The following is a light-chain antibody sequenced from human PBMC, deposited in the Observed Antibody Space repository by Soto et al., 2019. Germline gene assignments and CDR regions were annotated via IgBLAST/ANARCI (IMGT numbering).Light chain of an antibody. CDR3: QQYNTWPPDRT. CDR2: GAS. J-gene: IGKJ1*01. Sequence: EIVMTQSPATLSVSPGERATLSCRASQSVGSNLAWYQQKPGQAPRLLIYGASTRATGIPARFSGSGSRTEFTLTISSLQSDDFAIYCCQQYNTWPPDRTFGQRTKVEIK. CDR1: QSVGSN. V-gene: IGKV3-15*01.